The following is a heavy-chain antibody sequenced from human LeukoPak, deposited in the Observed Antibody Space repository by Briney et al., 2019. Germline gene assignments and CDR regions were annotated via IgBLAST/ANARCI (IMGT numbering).Heavy chain of an antibody. CDR1: VYRFTNFD. Sequence: APVTVSFKPSVYRFTNFDINWVRQAPGKGLERRGWMNPDNGNTDYAQKFQGRVSMSGDTSISTASMVLSSLRSDDTAVYFCARGPRKSSSSDYWVQGALVTVSS. CDR3: ARGPRKSSSSDY. V-gene: IGHV1-8*01. D-gene: IGHD6-13*01. CDR2: MNPDNGNT. J-gene: IGHJ4*02.